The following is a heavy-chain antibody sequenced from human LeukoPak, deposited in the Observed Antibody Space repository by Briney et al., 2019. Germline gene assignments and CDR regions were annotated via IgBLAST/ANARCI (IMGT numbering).Heavy chain of an antibody. Sequence: GASVKVSCKVSGYTFTGYYLHWVRQAPGQGLEWMGRINPSSGGTNYAQKFQGRVTMTRDTSINTAYLDLSSLRSDDTAVYYCARLPDYYDSSGYDLWGQGTLVTVSS. CDR2: INPSSGGT. J-gene: IGHJ5*02. CDR1: GYTFTGYY. D-gene: IGHD3-22*01. V-gene: IGHV1-2*06. CDR3: ARLPDYYDSSGYDL.